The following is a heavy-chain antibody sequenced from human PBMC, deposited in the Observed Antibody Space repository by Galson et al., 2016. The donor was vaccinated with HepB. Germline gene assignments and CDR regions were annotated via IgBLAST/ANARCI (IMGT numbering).Heavy chain of an antibody. CDR2: IRNKAYSYAT. V-gene: IGHV3-73*01. Sequence: SLRLSCAASGFTFNGSTMHWVRQASGKGLEWVGRIRNKAYSYATAYAASVKGRFTISRDDSKNTAYLQMNSLKTEDTAVYYCTRQVPITMVRGVLPKYDDYYYYMDVWGKGTTVTVSS. CDR3: TRQVPITMVRGVLPKYDDYYYYMDV. J-gene: IGHJ6*03. D-gene: IGHD3-10*01. CDR1: GFTFNGST.